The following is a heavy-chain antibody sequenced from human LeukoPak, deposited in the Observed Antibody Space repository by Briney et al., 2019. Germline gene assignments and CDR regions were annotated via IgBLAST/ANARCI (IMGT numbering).Heavy chain of an antibody. V-gene: IGHV3-48*03. D-gene: IGHD6-19*01. J-gene: IGHJ4*02. CDR2: ISNFGDII. Sequence: GGSLRLSCAASGFTFSNYEMNWVRQAPGKGLEWIPHISNFGDIIHYADSVEGRFTISRDNAKNSLYLQMNSLRAEDTAVYYCATGGGSGRYGFPFDCWGQGTLVTVSS. CDR3: ATGGGSGRYGFPFDC. CDR1: GFTFSNYE.